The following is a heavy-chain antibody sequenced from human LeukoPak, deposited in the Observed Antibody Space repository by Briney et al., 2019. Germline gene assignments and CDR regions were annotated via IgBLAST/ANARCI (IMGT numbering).Heavy chain of an antibody. V-gene: IGHV4-38-2*01. Sequence: SETLSLTCAVSGYSITNGYYWGWIRQAPGKGLEWIGSSYHRGNAHYKSSLNGRVAIPTDTSKNQFSLTLTSVTAADTAVYFCVRLLGDSRGYYPRSFYIDSWGQGILVSVSS. CDR2: SYHRGNA. J-gene: IGHJ4*02. CDR1: GYSITNGYY. D-gene: IGHD3-22*01. CDR3: VRLLGDSRGYYPRSFYIDS.